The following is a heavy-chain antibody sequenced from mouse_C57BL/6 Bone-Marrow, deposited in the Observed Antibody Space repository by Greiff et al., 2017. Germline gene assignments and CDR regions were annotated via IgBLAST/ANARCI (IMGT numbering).Heavy chain of an antibody. D-gene: IGHD1-1*01. CDR2: IYWDDDK. CDR1: GFSLSTSGMG. J-gene: IGHJ3*01. Sequence: QVTLKESGPGILQSSQTLSLTCSFSGFSLSTSGMGVSWIRQPSGKGLEWLAHIYWDDDKRYNPSLKSRLTISKDTSRNQVFLKITSVDTADTATYYCARPDYYGSSPFAYWGQGTLVTVSA. V-gene: IGHV8-12*01. CDR3: ARPDYYGSSPFAY.